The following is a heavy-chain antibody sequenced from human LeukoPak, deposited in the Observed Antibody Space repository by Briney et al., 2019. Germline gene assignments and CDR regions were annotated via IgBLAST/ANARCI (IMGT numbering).Heavy chain of an antibody. D-gene: IGHD3-10*01. CDR3: ARDGDTMVRGVYYYYGMDV. Sequence: GGSLRLSCAASGFTFSSYEMSWVRQAPGKGLEWVSYISSSGSTIYYADSVKGRFTISRDNAKNSLYLQMNSLRAEDTAVYYCARDGDTMVRGVYYYYGMDVWGKGTTVTVSS. V-gene: IGHV3-48*03. CDR2: ISSSGSTI. CDR1: GFTFSSYE. J-gene: IGHJ6*04.